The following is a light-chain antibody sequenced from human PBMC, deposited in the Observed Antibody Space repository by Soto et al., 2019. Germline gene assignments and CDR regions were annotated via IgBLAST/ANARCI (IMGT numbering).Light chain of an antibody. Sequence: QSVLTQPASVSGSPGQSITISCTGTSSDVGSYNLVSWYQQHPGKAPKLMIYEGIKRPSGVSSRFSGSKSGNTASLTISGLQAEDEADYYCCSYAGDNTLVFGGGSKLTVL. CDR1: SSDVGSYNL. V-gene: IGLV2-23*01. CDR2: EGI. J-gene: IGLJ2*01. CDR3: CSYAGDNTLV.